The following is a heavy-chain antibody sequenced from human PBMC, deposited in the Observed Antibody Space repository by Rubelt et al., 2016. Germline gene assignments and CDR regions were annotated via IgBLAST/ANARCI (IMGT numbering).Heavy chain of an antibody. CDR3: ARANSGSGYFGIDY. CDR2: IIPIFGTA. V-gene: IGHV1-69*06. Sequence: QVQLVQSGAEVKKPGSSVKVSCKASGGTFSSYAISWVRQAPGQGLEWMGGIIPIFGTANYAQKFQGGITMTRDTSTNTVDMERRSLRSGETAVYYCARANSGSGYFGIDYWGQGTLVTVSS. CDR1: GGTFSSYA. J-gene: IGHJ4*02. D-gene: IGHD3-22*01.